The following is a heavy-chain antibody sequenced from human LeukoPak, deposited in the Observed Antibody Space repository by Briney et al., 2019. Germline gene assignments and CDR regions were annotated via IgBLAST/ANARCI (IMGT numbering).Heavy chain of an antibody. D-gene: IGHD3-22*01. CDR1: GYTFTGYY. CDR2: INPNNGGT. J-gene: IGHJ5*02. Sequence: VASVKVSCKASGYTFTGYYMHWVRQAPGQGLEWMGRINPNNGGTNCAQKFQGRVTMTGDTSISTAYMELNSLRSEDTAVYYCARDYYDSSGYPSYNWFDPWGQGTLVTVSS. V-gene: IGHV1-2*06. CDR3: ARDYYDSSGYPSYNWFDP.